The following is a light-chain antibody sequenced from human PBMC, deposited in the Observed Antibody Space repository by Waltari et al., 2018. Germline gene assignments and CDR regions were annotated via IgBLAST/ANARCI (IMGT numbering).Light chain of an antibody. Sequence: QSALTQPASVSGSPGQSITISCTGTSSDVGGYNYVSWYQQHPGKAPKLMIYEVSNRPSGVSNRFSGSQSGNTASLTISGLQAEDEADYYCSSYTGSSTLGVFGGGTKLTVL. V-gene: IGLV2-14*01. CDR2: EVS. CDR3: SSYTGSSTLGV. J-gene: IGLJ3*02. CDR1: SSDVGGYNY.